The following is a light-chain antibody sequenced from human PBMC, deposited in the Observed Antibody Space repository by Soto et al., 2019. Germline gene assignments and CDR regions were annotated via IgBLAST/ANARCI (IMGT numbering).Light chain of an antibody. J-gene: IGLJ3*02. V-gene: IGLV2-14*03. Sequence: QSALTQPASVSGSPGQSITIYCTGTSSDVGGYNYVSWYQQHPGKVPKLMISDVSKRPSGVSNRFSGSKSGNTASLTISGLQAEDEADYYCSSYTTTYSVVFGGGTQLTVL. CDR2: DVS. CDR1: SSDVGGYNY. CDR3: SSYTTTYSVV.